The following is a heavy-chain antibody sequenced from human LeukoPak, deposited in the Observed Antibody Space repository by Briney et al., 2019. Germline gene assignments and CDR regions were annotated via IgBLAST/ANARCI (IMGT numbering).Heavy chain of an antibody. CDR1: GFPFTPYT. CDR2: MSTSGTYT. V-gene: IGHV3-21*01. D-gene: IGHD6-19*01. CDR3: AREGSSEEFDY. Sequence: GGCLRLSCAASGFPFTPYTMNWIRQAPEKGLEWVASMSTSGTYTYYADSVKGRFTVSRDNAKNSLYLQMNSLRAEDTAVYYCAREGSSEEFDYWGQGTLVTVSS. J-gene: IGHJ4*02.